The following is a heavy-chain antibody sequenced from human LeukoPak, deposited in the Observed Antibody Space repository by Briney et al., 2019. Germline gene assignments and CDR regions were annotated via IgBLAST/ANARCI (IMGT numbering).Heavy chain of an antibody. CDR3: SRGNSGLLIGNI. V-gene: IGHV4-59*01. J-gene: IGHJ4*02. D-gene: IGHD1/OR15-1a*01. CDR2: IYNSGST. Sequence: KTSETLSLTCTVSGFSFSSYYWSWICQPPGKGLEWIGDIYNSGSTSYNPSLKSRVTMSADTSKNQVSLKLSSVTAADTAVYYCSRGNSGLLIGNIWGQGTLVTVSS. CDR1: GFSFSSYY.